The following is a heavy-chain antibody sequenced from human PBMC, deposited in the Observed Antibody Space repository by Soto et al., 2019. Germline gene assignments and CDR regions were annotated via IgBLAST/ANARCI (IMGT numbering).Heavy chain of an antibody. Sequence: QVPLVESGGGVVQPGRSLRLSCAASGFTFSSYGMHWVRQAPGKGLEWVAVIWYDGSNKYYADSVEVRFNISSDNSKNTLYRQIKSLRAEDTPVYYCARDYDSSGYPRYYFDYWGQVTLVTVAS. V-gene: IGHV3-33*01. J-gene: IGHJ4*02. CDR3: ARDYDSSGYPRYYFDY. D-gene: IGHD3-22*01. CDR1: GFTFSSYG. CDR2: IWYDGSNK.